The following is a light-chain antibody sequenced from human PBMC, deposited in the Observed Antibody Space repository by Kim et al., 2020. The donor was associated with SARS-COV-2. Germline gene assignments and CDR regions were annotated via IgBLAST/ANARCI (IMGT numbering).Light chain of an antibody. Sequence: QSALTQPRSVSRSPRQSVTISCTGTSSDVGGYNYVSWYQQHPGKAPKVLIYDVNRRPSGVPDRFSGSKSANTASLTISGLQAEDEADYYCCSYAGSYTFYVFGTGTKVTVL. CDR1: SSDVGGYNY. J-gene: IGLJ1*01. V-gene: IGLV2-11*01. CDR3: CSYAGSYTFYV. CDR2: DVN.